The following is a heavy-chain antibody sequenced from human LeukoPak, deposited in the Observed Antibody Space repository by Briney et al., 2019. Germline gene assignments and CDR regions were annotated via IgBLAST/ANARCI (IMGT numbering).Heavy chain of an antibody. CDR3: ARVGATVTTANWFDP. Sequence: SVQVSFKASGYTFTSYGISWVRPAPGQGLEWMGWISAYNGNTNYAQKLQGRVTMTTDTSTSTAYMELRSLRSDDTAVYYCARVGATVTTANWFDPWGQGTLVTVSS. CDR2: ISAYNGNT. V-gene: IGHV1-18*01. CDR1: GYTFTSYG. D-gene: IGHD4-17*01. J-gene: IGHJ5*02.